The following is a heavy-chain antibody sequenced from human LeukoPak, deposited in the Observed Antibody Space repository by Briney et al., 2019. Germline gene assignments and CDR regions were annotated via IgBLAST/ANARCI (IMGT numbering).Heavy chain of an antibody. CDR3: ARAGGLVVVPAAIGGDAFDI. CDR1: GFTFIDYD. CDR2: IGIRGDT. D-gene: IGHD2-2*01. J-gene: IGHJ3*02. V-gene: IGHV3-13*01. Sequence: GGSLRLSCAASGFTFIDYDMHWVRQVIGKGLEWVSAIGIRGDTHYSGSVKGRFTISRDNAKNSLYLQMNSLRAEDTAVYYCARAGGLVVVPAAIGGDAFDIWGQGTMVTVSS.